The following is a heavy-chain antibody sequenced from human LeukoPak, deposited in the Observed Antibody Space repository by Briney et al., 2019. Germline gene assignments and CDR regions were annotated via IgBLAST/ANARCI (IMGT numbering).Heavy chain of an antibody. J-gene: IGHJ4*02. Sequence: PGGSLRLSCTASGFTFGDYAMSWVRQAPGKGLEWVGFIRSKAYGGTTEYAASVKGRFTISRDDSKSIAYLQMNSLKTEDTAVYYCTRVYYYDSSGSDYWGQGTLVTVSS. CDR1: GFTFGDYA. CDR2: IRSKAYGGTT. V-gene: IGHV3-49*04. D-gene: IGHD3-22*01. CDR3: TRVYYYDSSGSDY.